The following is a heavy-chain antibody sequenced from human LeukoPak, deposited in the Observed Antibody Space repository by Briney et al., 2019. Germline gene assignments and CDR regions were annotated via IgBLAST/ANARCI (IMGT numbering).Heavy chain of an antibody. CDR2: INHSGST. Sequence: SETLSLTCAVYGGSFSGYYWSWIRQPPGKGLEWIGEINHSGSTNYNPSLKSRVTISVDTSKNQFSLRLSSVTAADTAVYYCARLSLDYYDSSGSFYYFDYWGQGTLVTVSS. D-gene: IGHD3-22*01. CDR1: GGSFSGYY. J-gene: IGHJ4*02. CDR3: ARLSLDYYDSSGSFYYFDY. V-gene: IGHV4-34*01.